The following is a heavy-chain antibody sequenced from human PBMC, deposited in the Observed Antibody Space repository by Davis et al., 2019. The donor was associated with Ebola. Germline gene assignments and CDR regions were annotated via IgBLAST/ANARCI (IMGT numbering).Heavy chain of an antibody. CDR1: GGSISSSSYY. V-gene: IGHV4-39*07. J-gene: IGHJ4*02. Sequence: PSETLSLTCTVSGGSISSSSYYWGWIRQPPGKGLEWIGSIYYSGSTYYNPSLKSRVTISVDTSKNQFSLKLSSVTAADSAVYYCARTNEVYGSCDYWGQGTLVTVSS. CDR2: IYYSGST. CDR3: ARTNEVYGSCDY. D-gene: IGHD3-10*01.